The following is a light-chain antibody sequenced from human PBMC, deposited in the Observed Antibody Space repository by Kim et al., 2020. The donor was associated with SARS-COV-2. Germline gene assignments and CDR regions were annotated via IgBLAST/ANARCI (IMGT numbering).Light chain of an antibody. Sequence: ASVGDRVTITCRASQDIANSLAWYQQKPGKVPQVLIYAASTLQSGVPSRFSGSGSGTEFTLTIGSLQTEDVATYYCQKYNSAPWTFGPGTKVDNQT. V-gene: IGKV1-27*01. CDR1: QDIANS. J-gene: IGKJ1*01. CDR3: QKYNSAPWT. CDR2: AAS.